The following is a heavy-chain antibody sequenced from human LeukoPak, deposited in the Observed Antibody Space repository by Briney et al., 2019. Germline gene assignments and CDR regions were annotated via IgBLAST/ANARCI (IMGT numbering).Heavy chain of an antibody. J-gene: IGHJ4*02. CDR2: IYYSGST. CDR3: ASRELLYYDSSGYHLVFDY. V-gene: IGHV4-39*07. CDR1: GGSISSSSYY. D-gene: IGHD3-22*01. Sequence: PSETLSLTCTVSGGSISSSSYYWGWIRQPPGKGLEWIGSIYYSGSTYYNPSLKSRVTISVDTSKNQFSLKLSSVTAADTAVYYCASRELLYYDSSGYHLVFDYWGQGTLVTVSS.